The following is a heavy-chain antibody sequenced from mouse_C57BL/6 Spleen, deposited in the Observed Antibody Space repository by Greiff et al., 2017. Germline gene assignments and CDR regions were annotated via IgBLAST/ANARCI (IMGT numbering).Heavy chain of an antibody. V-gene: IGHV1-42*01. CDR2: INPSTGGT. Sequence: EVQLQESGPELVKPGASVKISCKASGYSFTGYYMNWVKQSPEKSLEWIGEINPSTGGTTYNQKFKAKATLTVDKSSSTAYMQLKSLTSEDSAVYYCARTPREYYFDYWGQGTTLTVSS. CDR3: ARTPREYYFDY. CDR1: GYSFTGYY. J-gene: IGHJ2*01.